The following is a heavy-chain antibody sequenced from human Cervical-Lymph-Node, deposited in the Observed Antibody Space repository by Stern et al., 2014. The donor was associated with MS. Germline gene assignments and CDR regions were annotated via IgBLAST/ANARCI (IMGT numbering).Heavy chain of an antibody. J-gene: IGHJ5*01. CDR1: GGYMSSKY. CDR2: IYSDGST. CDR3: ARVTGRGTRQNWFDS. V-gene: IGHV4-59*01. Sequence: QVQLQESGPGLVKPSETVSLTCTVSGGYMSSKYWNWIRQPPGKGLEWIGYIYSDGSTNDNPSLKSRVIISLDTSTNQFSLSLTSVTAADTAVYYCARVTGRGTRQNWFDSWGQGTLVTVSS. D-gene: IGHD1-26*01.